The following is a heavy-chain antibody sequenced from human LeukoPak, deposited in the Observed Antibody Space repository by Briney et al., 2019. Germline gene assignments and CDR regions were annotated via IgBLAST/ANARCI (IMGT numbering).Heavy chain of an antibody. CDR1: GGSISSYY. CDR2: IYYSGST. CDR3: ARGLGVEEIRYFDWPFFDY. D-gene: IGHD3-9*01. V-gene: IGHV4-59*01. Sequence: PSETLSLTCTVSGGSISSYYWSWIRQPPGKGLEWIGYIYYSGSTNYNPSLKSRVTISVDTSKNQFSLKLSSVTAADTAVYYCARGLGVEEIRYFDWPFFDYWGQGTLVTVSS. J-gene: IGHJ4*02.